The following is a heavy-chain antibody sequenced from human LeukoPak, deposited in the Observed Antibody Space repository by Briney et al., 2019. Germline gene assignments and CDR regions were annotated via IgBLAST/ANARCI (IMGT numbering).Heavy chain of an antibody. V-gene: IGHV4-39*07. J-gene: IGHJ3*02. CDR3: ARDWYAFDI. Sequence: SETLSLTCTVSGGSISNSDYYWDWIRQPPGKGLEWIGSINYRGSTYYNPSLKSRVTISVDTSKNQFSLKLSSVTAADTAVYYCARDWYAFDIWGQGTMVTVSS. CDR1: GGSISNSDYY. D-gene: IGHD6-13*01. CDR2: INYRGST.